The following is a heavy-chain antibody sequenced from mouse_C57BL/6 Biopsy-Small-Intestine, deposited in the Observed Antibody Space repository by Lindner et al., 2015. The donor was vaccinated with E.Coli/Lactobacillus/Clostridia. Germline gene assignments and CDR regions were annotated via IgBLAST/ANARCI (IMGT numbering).Heavy chain of an antibody. V-gene: IGHV1-18*01. CDR2: FDPEDGET. CDR1: GYTLTELS. J-gene: IGHJ4*01. D-gene: IGHD2-2*01. CDR3: ATVRTRIYYDFWSGYTTNWFDP. Sequence: SVKVSCKVSGYTLTELSMHWVRQAPGKGLEWMGGFDPEDGETIYAQKFQGRVTMTEDTSTDTAYMELSSLRSEDTAVYYCATVRTRIYYDFWSGYTTNWFDPWGQGTLVTVSS.